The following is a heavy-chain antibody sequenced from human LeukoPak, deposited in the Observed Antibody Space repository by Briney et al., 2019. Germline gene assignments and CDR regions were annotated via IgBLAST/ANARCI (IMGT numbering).Heavy chain of an antibody. CDR1: GYTFTGYY. CDR3: ARGGPTNSKAKTYYYDSSGYYYDY. J-gene: IGHJ4*02. CDR2: INPNSGGT. V-gene: IGHV1-2*02. D-gene: IGHD3-22*01. Sequence: ASVKVSCKASGYTFTGYYMHWVRQAPGQGLEWMGWINPNSGGTNYAQKFQGRVTMTRDTSISTAYMELSRLRSDDTAVYYCARGGPTNSKAKTYYYDSSGYYYDYWGQGTLVTVSS.